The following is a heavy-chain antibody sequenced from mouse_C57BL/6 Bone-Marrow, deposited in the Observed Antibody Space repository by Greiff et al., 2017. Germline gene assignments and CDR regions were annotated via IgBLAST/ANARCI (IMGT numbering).Heavy chain of an antibody. CDR2: IWSGGST. V-gene: IGHV2-2*01. Sequence: QVQLQQSGPGLVQPSQSLSITCTVSGFSLTSYGVHWVRQSPGKGLEWLGVIWSGGSTDYNAAFISRLSISKDNSKSQVFFKMNSLQADDPAIYYCARNRWVDGISYWAMDYWGQVTSVTVSS. CDR1: GFSLTSYG. D-gene: IGHD1-1*01. J-gene: IGHJ4*01. CDR3: ARNRWVDGISYWAMDY.